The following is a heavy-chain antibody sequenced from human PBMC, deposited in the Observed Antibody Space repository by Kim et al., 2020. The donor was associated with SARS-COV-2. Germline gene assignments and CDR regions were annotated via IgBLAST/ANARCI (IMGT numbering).Heavy chain of an antibody. V-gene: IGHV3-43*02. J-gene: IGHJ6*02. CDR2: ISGDGGST. D-gene: IGHD4-17*01. Sequence: GGSLRLSCAASGFTFDDYAMHWVRQAPGKGLEWVSLISGDGGSTYYADSVKGRFTISRDNSKNSLYLQMNSLRTEDTALYYCAKDRVYGDRYYYYYYGMDVWGQGTTVTVSS. CDR3: AKDRVYGDRYYYYYYGMDV. CDR1: GFTFDDYA.